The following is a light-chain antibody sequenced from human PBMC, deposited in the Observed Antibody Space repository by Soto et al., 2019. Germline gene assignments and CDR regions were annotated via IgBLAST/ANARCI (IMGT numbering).Light chain of an antibody. CDR2: DVS. Sequence: QSVLTQPASVSGSPGQSITISCTGTSSDVGGYNYVSWYQQHPGKAPKLMIYDVSHRLSGVSNRFSGSKSGSTASLTISGLQAEDEADYFCSSYTSTYSYVFGTGTKVTVL. J-gene: IGLJ1*01. V-gene: IGLV2-14*01. CDR1: SSDVGGYNY. CDR3: SSYTSTYSYV.